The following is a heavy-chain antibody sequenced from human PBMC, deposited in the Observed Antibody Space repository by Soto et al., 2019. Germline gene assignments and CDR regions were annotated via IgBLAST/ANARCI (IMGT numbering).Heavy chain of an antibody. CDR1: GYTFTGFF. Sequence: QVQLVQSGAEVKKPGASVKVSCKASGYTFTGFFMHWMRQAPGQGLEWMGWINPNSGDTEYAQNFQGWVTMTRDTSISTAYMELSRLRSDDTAVYYCASGGSTVTREFDYWGQGTLVSVSS. CDR2: INPNSGDT. V-gene: IGHV1-2*04. D-gene: IGHD4-17*01. J-gene: IGHJ4*02. CDR3: ASGGSTVTREFDY.